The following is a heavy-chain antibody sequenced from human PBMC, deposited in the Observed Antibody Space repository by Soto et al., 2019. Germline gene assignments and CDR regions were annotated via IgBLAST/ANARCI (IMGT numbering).Heavy chain of an antibody. D-gene: IGHD3-22*01. CDR2: TYYRSKWYN. V-gene: IGHV6-1*01. Sequence: PSQTLSLTCAISGDSVSSNSAAWNWIRQSPSRGLEWLGRTYYRSKWYNDYAVSVKSRITINPDTSKNQFSLQLNSVTPEDTAVYYCAGGFALDTYYYDSSGSSYGMDVWGQGTTVTVSS. CDR1: GDSVSSNSAA. J-gene: IGHJ6*02. CDR3: AGGFALDTYYYDSSGSSYGMDV.